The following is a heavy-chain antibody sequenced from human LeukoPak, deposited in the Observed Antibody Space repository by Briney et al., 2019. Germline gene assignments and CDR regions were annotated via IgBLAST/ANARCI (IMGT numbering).Heavy chain of an antibody. CDR3: ARGLGNYYDSSGYYSFDY. J-gene: IGHJ4*02. Sequence: SETLSLTCAVYGGSFSGYYWSWTRQPPGKGLEWIGEINHSGSTNYNPSLKSRVTISVDTSKNQFSLKLSSVTAADTAVYYCARGLGNYYDSSGYYSFDYWGQGTLVTVSS. V-gene: IGHV4-34*01. D-gene: IGHD3-22*01. CDR2: INHSGST. CDR1: GGSFSGYY.